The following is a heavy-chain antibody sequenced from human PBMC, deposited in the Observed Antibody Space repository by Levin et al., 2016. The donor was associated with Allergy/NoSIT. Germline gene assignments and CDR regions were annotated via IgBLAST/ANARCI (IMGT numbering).Heavy chain of an antibody. D-gene: IGHD3-10*01. CDR3: ARVQDRVYFDY. CDR2: INPNSGGT. CDR1: GYTFSGYY. Sequence: ASVKVSCKASGYTFSGYYIHWVRQAPGQGLEWMGWINPNSGGTNYAQKFQDRVTMTTYTSISTADMELNRLTSDDTALYYCARVQDRVYFDYWGQGTLVTVSS. J-gene: IGHJ4*02. V-gene: IGHV1-2*02.